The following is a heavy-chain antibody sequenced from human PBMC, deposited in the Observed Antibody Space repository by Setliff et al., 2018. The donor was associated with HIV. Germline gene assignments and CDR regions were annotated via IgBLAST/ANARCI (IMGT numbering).Heavy chain of an antibody. V-gene: IGHV4-34*01. Sequence: ETLSLTCAVFGGSFSGYYWSWIRQPPGKGLEWIGEINHSGSTNYNPSLKSRVTISVDTSKNQFSLKLSSVTAADTAVYYCARHGAFYYYYYMDVWGKGTTVTVSS. CDR1: GGSFSGYY. CDR2: INHSGST. J-gene: IGHJ6*03. CDR3: ARHGAFYYYYYMDV.